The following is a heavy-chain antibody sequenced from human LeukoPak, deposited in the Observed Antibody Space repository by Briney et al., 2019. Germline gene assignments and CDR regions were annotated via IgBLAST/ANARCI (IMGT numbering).Heavy chain of an antibody. CDR1: GYTFTGYY. J-gene: IGHJ4*02. V-gene: IGHV1-2*02. CDR3: ARGNDGGPTTIFDY. CDR2: INPNSGGT. D-gene: IGHD4/OR15-4a*01. Sequence: ASVTVSCKASGYTFTGYYMHWVRQAPGQGLEWMGWINPNSGGTNYAQKFQGRVTMTRDTSISTAYMEVSRLRSDDTAVYYCARGNDGGPTTIFDYWGQGTLVTVSS.